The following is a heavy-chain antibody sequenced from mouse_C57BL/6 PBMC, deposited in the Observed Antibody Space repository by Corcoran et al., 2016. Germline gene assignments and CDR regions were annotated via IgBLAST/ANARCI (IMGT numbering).Heavy chain of an antibody. Sequence: DVQLQESGPGLVKPSQSLSLTCSVTGYSITSGYYWNWIRQFPGNKLEWMGYISYDGSNNYNPSLKNRISITRDTSKNQFFLKLNSVTTEDTATYYCAREENGKGFAYWGQGTLVTVSA. J-gene: IGHJ3*01. V-gene: IGHV3-6*01. CDR3: AREENGKGFAY. CDR2: ISYDGSN. D-gene: IGHD2-1*01. CDR1: GYSITSGYY.